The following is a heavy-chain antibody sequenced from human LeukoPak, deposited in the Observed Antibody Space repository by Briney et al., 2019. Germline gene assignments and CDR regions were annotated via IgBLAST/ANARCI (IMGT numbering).Heavy chain of an antibody. CDR2: ISTSSSTI. CDR3: AKGGWELPS. CDR1: GFTFSSYS. J-gene: IGHJ4*02. Sequence: GGSLRLSCAASGFTFSSYSMNWVRQAPGKGLEWVSYISTSSSTIYYADSVKGRFTISRDNAKNSLYLQMNSLRAEDTALYYCAKGGWELPSWGQGTLVTVSS. D-gene: IGHD1-26*01. V-gene: IGHV3-48*01.